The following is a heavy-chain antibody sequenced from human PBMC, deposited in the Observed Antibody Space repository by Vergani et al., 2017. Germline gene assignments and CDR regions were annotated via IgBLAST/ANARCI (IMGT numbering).Heavy chain of an antibody. CDR3: SKDEQYTAPWERGYFHFLDV. D-gene: IGHD1-26*01. Sequence: EVHLLESGGGLVQPGGSLRLSCAASGFTFSSYAMNWVRQAPGKGLEWVSAISDSGGITYYADSVKGRFTISRDNSKNSLYLQMNSLRAEDTAIYYCSKDEQYTAPWERGYFHFLDVWGQGTTVSVSS. CDR1: GFTFSSYA. V-gene: IGHV3-23*01. CDR2: ISDSGGIT. J-gene: IGHJ6*02.